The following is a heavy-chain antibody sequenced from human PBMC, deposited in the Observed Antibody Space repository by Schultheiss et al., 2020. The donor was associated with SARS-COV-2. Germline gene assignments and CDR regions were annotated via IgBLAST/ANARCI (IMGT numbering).Heavy chain of an antibody. CDR3: ARDIQLSYYDYVWGSYLPPYYFDY. CDR1: GFTFSSYW. J-gene: IGHJ4*02. V-gene: IGHV3-74*01. D-gene: IGHD3-16*02. CDR2: INSDGSST. Sequence: GGSLRLSCAASGFTFSSYWMHWVRQAPGKGLVWVSRINSDGSSTSYADSVKGRFTISRDNAKNSLYLQMNSLRAEDTAVYYCARDIQLSYYDYVWGSYLPPYYFDYWGQGTLVTVSS.